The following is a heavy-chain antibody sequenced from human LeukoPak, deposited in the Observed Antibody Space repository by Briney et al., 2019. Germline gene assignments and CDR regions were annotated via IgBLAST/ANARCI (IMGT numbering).Heavy chain of an antibody. V-gene: IGHV1-18*01. CDR3: ARLDSYGSSQADY. Sequence: GASVKVSCKTSGYTFTSYAITWVRQAPGQGLEWTGWISPYSGITNYAQMLQGRVTMTTDTSTSTAYMELRSLRSDDTAMYYCARLDSYGSSQADYWGQGALVTVSS. CDR2: ISPYSGIT. CDR1: GYTFTSYA. J-gene: IGHJ4*02. D-gene: IGHD5-18*01.